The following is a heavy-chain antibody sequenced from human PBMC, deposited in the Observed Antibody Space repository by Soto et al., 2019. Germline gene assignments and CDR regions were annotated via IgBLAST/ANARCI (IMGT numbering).Heavy chain of an antibody. CDR2: VSGGGIT. Sequence: EVQLLESGGGLVQPGGSLRLSCSASGFTFSSHDMIWVRQAPGKGLEWVSGVSGGGITSYADSEKGRFTISRDKSRNTLYLQMNSLRVEYTAVYYCVKGFWGDYWGQGTLVTVSS. CDR3: VKGFWGDY. CDR1: GFTFSSHD. V-gene: IGHV3-23*01. D-gene: IGHD3-16*01. J-gene: IGHJ4*02.